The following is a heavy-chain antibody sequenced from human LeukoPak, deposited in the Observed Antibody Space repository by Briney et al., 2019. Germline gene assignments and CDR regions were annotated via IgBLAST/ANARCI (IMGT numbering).Heavy chain of an antibody. CDR3: AREGTTGTTFADY. V-gene: IGHV3-11*05. CDR2: ISSSSSYT. D-gene: IGHD1-1*01. J-gene: IGHJ4*02. Sequence: GGSLRLSCAASGFTFSDYYMSWIPQTPGKGLEWVSYISSSSSYTYYADSVKGRFTISRDNAKNSLFLQMNSLGAEDTAVYYCAREGTTGTTFADYWGQGTLVTVSS. CDR1: GFTFSDYY.